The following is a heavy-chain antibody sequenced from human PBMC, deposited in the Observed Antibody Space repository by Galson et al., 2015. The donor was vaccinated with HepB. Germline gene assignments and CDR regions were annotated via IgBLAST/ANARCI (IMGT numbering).Heavy chain of an antibody. D-gene: IGHD3-22*01. J-gene: IGHJ6*02. CDR1: GFTFGSYA. Sequence: SLRLSCAASGFTFGSYAMHWVRQAPGKGLEWVAVISYDGSNKYYADSVKGRFTISRDNSKNTLYLQMNSLRAEDTAVYYCARDPLGAPYYDSSGTTDGMDVWGQGTTVTVSS. CDR3: ARDPLGAPYYDSSGTTDGMDV. CDR2: ISYDGSNK. V-gene: IGHV3-30*04.